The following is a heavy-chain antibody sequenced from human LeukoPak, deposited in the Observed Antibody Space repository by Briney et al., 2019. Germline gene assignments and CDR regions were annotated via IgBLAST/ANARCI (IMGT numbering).Heavy chain of an antibody. Sequence: PGGPLRLSCAASGFTFSSYWMSWVRQAPGKGLEWVANIKQDGSEKYYVDSVKGRFTISRDNAKNSLYLQMNSLRAEDTAVYYCASGADIVATLDYWGQGTLVTVSS. V-gene: IGHV3-7*05. D-gene: IGHD5-12*01. CDR3: ASGADIVATLDY. CDR1: GFTFSSYW. J-gene: IGHJ4*02. CDR2: IKQDGSEK.